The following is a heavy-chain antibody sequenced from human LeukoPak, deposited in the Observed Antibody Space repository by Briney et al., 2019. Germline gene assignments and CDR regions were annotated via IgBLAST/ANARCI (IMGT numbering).Heavy chain of an antibody. CDR1: GLTFSNYA. CDR3: SKDPNGDYIGAFDM. D-gene: IGHD4-17*01. Sequence: GGSLRLSCAASGLTFSNYAMTWVRQAPGKGLEWVSSIIVSGSRAYYADSVKGRFTISRDNSKNTLYLQMNSLRAEDTALYYCSKDPNGDYIGAFDMWGPGTLVTVSS. V-gene: IGHV3-23*01. CDR2: IIVSGSRA. J-gene: IGHJ3*02.